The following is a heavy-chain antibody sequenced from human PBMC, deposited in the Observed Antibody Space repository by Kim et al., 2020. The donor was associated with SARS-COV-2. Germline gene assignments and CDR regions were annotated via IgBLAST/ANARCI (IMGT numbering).Heavy chain of an antibody. J-gene: IGHJ6*02. V-gene: IGHV5-51*01. CDR1: GYSFTSYW. Sequence: GESLKISCKGSGYSFTSYWIGWVRQMPGKGLEWMGIIYPGDSDTRYSPSFQGQVTISADKSISTAYLQWSSLKASDTAMYYCARSEVYDSSGYASKGIDYYYGMDVWGQGTTVTVSS. CDR2: IYPGDSDT. D-gene: IGHD3-22*01. CDR3: ARSEVYDSSGYASKGIDYYYGMDV.